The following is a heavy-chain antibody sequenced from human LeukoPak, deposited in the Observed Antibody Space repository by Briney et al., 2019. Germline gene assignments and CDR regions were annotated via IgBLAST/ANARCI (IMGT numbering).Heavy chain of an antibody. CDR3: AKDDKGSRELISI. Sequence: PGGSLRLSCEASGFRFSTYAMNWVRQAPGKGLEWVAAMTGNGDSTYFAESVRGRFTISRDNSKNTLYLQMNSLRADDTALYYCAKDDKGSRELISIWGQGTLVTVSS. J-gene: IGHJ4*02. CDR2: MTGNGDST. V-gene: IGHV3-23*01. D-gene: IGHD2-2*01. CDR1: GFRFSTYA.